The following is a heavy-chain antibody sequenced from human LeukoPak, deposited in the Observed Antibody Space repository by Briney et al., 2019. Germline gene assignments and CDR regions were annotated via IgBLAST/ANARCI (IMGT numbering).Heavy chain of an antibody. D-gene: IGHD3-22*01. V-gene: IGHV4-31*03. CDR3: ARGGSTMTANAPSVAFDI. Sequence: PSETLSLTCTVSGGSISSGGYYWSWIRQHPGKGLEWIGYIYYSGSTYYNPSLKSRVTISVDTSKNQFSLKLSSVTAADTAVYYCARGGSTMTANAPSVAFDIWGQGTMVTVSS. J-gene: IGHJ3*02. CDR2: IYYSGST. CDR1: GGSISSGGYY.